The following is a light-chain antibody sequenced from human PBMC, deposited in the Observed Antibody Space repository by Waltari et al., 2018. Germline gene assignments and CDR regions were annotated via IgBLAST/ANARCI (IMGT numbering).Light chain of an antibody. CDR2: DDS. J-gene: IGLJ2*01. Sequence: SYVLTQPPSVSVAPGKTAKISCAAQTIRSQTVHWYRQKAAPAPVLVIHDDSVRPSGIPDRISGSDTATLTIARVEAGDEADYFCQVWDSSGDHPVFGGGTRLTVL. CDR3: QVWDSSGDHPV. CDR1: TIRSQT. V-gene: IGLV3-21*03.